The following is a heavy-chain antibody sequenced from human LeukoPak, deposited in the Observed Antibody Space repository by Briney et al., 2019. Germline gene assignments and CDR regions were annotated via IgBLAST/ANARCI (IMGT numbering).Heavy chain of an antibody. CDR2: IIPIFGTA. V-gene: IGHV1-69*05. CDR3: ARFEGGSYFSISI. J-gene: IGHJ3*02. D-gene: IGHD3-10*01. Sequence: SVKVSCKASGGTFSSYAISWVRQAPGQELEGMGGIIPIFGTANYAQKFQGRVTITTDESTSTAYMELSSLRSEDTAVYYCARFEGGSYFSISIWGQGTMVTVSS. CDR1: GGTFSSYA.